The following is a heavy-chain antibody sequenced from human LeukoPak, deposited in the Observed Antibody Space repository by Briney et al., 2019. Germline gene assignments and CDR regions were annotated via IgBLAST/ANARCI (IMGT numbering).Heavy chain of an antibody. V-gene: IGHV3-21*04. CDR1: GFTFSKYN. D-gene: IGHD1-26*01. CDR3: AKGSIVGATSYYYLDV. J-gene: IGHJ6*03. CDR2: ISTSSSYI. Sequence: GGSLRLSCAASGFTFSKYNMNWVRQAPGKGLEWVSSISTSSSYIYQADSVKGRFTVSRDNAKDSLYLQMNSLRAEDTAVYYCAKGSIVGATSYYYLDVWGTGTTVTVSS.